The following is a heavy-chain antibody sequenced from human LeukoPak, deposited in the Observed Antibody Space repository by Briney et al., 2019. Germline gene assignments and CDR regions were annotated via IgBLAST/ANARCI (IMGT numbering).Heavy chain of an antibody. CDR1: GFTFSSYW. Sequence: GGSLRLTCAASGFTFSSYWMHWVRQAPGKGLVWVSRINSDGSSTNYADSVKGRFTISRDNAKNTLYLQMNSLRAEDTAVYYCARENAGDRWFDPWGQGTLVTVSS. J-gene: IGHJ5*02. V-gene: IGHV3-74*01. CDR2: INSDGSST. CDR3: ARENAGDRWFDP. D-gene: IGHD2-21*02.